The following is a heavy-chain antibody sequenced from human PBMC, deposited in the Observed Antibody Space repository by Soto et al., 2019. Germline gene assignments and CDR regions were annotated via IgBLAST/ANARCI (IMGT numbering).Heavy chain of an antibody. CDR2: ISGSGGST. D-gene: IGHD6-19*01. CDR3: ARVNGYSSGWFDY. J-gene: IGHJ4*02. Sequence: EVQLLESGGGLVQPGGSLRLSCAASGFTFTSYGMSWVRQAPGKGLEWVSAISGSGGSTYYADSVKGRFTISRDNSKNTLDMQMNSLRAEDTAVYYCARVNGYSSGWFDYWGQGTLVTVSS. CDR1: GFTFTSYG. V-gene: IGHV3-23*01.